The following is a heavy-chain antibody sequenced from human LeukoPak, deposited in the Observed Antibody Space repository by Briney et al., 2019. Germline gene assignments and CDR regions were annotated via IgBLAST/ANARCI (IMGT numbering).Heavy chain of an antibody. V-gene: IGHV4-34*01. CDR1: GGSFSGYY. CDR3: ASSAPLYYYMDV. J-gene: IGHJ6*03. Sequence: SETLSLTCAVYGGSFSGYYWSWIRQPPGKGLEWIGEINHSGSTNYNPSLKSRVTISVDTSKNQFSLELSSVTAADTDVYYCASSAPLYYYMDVWGKGTTVTVSS. CDR2: INHSGST.